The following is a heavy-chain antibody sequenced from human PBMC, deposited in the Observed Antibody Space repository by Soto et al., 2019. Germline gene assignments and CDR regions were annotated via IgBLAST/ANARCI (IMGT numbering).Heavy chain of an antibody. CDR1: GFTFSSYA. D-gene: IGHD5-12*01. CDR2: ISSNGGST. V-gene: IGHV3-64*01. Sequence: PGGSLRLSCAASGFTFSSYAMHWVRQVPGKGLEYVSAISSNGGSTDYANSVKGRFTISRDNSKNTLYLQMGSLRAEDMAVYYCARGGRGYEFDYWGQGTLVTVSS. CDR3: ARGGRGYEFDY. J-gene: IGHJ4*02.